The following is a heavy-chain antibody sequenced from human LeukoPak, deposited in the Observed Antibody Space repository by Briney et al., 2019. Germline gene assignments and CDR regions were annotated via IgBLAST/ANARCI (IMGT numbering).Heavy chain of an antibody. CDR3: AREGPNYDILTNDAFDI. D-gene: IGHD3-9*01. CDR2: IYYSGST. J-gene: IGHJ3*02. Sequence: SETLSLTCTVSGGSISSYYWSWIRQPPGKGLEWIGYIYYSGSTNYNPSLKSRVTISVDTSKNQFSLKLSSVTAADTAVYYCAREGPNYDILTNDAFDIWGQGTMVTVSS. V-gene: IGHV4-59*01. CDR1: GGSISSYY.